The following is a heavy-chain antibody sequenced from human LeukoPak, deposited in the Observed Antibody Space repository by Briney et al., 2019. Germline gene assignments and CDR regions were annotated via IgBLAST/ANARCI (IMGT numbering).Heavy chain of an antibody. CDR1: GYTFTSYG. D-gene: IGHD5-24*01. Sequence: ASVKVSCKASGYTFTSYGISWVRQAPGQGLEWMGWISAYNGNTNYAQKLQGRVTMTTDTSTSTAYMELRSLRSDDTAVYYCARDVRWLQLNDAFDIWGQGTMVTVSS. V-gene: IGHV1-18*01. CDR3: ARDVRWLQLNDAFDI. J-gene: IGHJ3*02. CDR2: ISAYNGNT.